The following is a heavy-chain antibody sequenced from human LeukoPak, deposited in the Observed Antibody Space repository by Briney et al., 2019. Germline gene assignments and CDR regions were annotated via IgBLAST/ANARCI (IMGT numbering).Heavy chain of an antibody. J-gene: IGHJ4*02. CDR3: AKVFEVRGARRPKDY. D-gene: IGHD3-10*01. CDR1: GFTFSDYG. Sequence: TGGSLRLSCAASGFTFSDYGMHWVRQAPGKGLEWVALISYDGGNKFYADSVRDSFTISRDNSKNTLFLQMNSLRIEDTAVYYCAKVFEVRGARRPKDYWGQGTLVIVPS. V-gene: IGHV3-30*18. CDR2: ISYDGGNK.